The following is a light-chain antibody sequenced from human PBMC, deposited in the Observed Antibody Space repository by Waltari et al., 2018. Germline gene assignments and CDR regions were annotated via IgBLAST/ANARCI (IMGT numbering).Light chain of an antibody. Sequence: QSGLTQPASVSGSPGQSITLSCPGTSSDVGNYDLVSWYQQYPGKAPKLMVYEVTRRSSGVSDRFSGSKSGNTASLTIYGLQSEDEADYYCCSYAGLGIYVFGTGTKVTVL. CDR1: SSDVGNYDL. CDR3: CSYAGLGIYV. J-gene: IGLJ1*01. CDR2: EVT. V-gene: IGLV2-23*02.